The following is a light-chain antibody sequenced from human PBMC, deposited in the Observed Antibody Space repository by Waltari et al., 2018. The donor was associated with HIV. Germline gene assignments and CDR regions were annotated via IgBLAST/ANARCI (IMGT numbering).Light chain of an antibody. CDR3: QSYDRSLSASVV. CDR1: SSNIGADYD. J-gene: IGLJ2*01. V-gene: IGLV1-40*01. CDR2: GNH. Sequence: QSVLTQPPSVSGAPGQRVTISCTGGSSNIGADYDVHWYQQIPGTAPKLLISGNHNRPSGSPDRCSASKSGASASLAITGLQAEDEADYFCQSYDRSLSASVVFGGGTKLTVL.